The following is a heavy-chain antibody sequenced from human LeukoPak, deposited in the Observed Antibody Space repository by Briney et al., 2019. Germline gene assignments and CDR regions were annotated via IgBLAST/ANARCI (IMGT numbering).Heavy chain of an antibody. J-gene: IGHJ3*02. D-gene: IGHD2-15*01. Sequence: SESLSLTCTVSGGSISSYYWSWIRQPPGKGLEWIGYIYYSGSTNYNPSLKSRVTISVDTSKNQFSLKLSSVTAADTAVYYCARSSLTGYCSGGSCYSDPHAFDIRGQGTMVTVSS. V-gene: IGHV4-59*01. CDR2: IYYSGST. CDR3: ARSSLTGYCSGGSCYSDPHAFDI. CDR1: GGSISSYY.